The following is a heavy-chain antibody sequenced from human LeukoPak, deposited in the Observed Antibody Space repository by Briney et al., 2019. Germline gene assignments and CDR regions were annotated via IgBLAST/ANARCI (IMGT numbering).Heavy chain of an antibody. D-gene: IGHD6-19*01. Sequence: GGSLRLSCAASAFTFSRYEMNWVRQAPGKGLEWVSHISASGTTIYYADPVKGRFTISRDDAKNSLYLQMNSLRAEDTAIYYCARDQQWLVRRGGGYYYGMDVWGQGTTVTVSS. V-gene: IGHV3-48*03. CDR2: ISASGTTI. J-gene: IGHJ6*02. CDR3: ARDQQWLVRRGGGYYYGMDV. CDR1: AFTFSRYE.